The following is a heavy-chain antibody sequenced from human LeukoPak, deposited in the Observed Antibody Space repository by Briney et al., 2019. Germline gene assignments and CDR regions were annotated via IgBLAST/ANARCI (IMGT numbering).Heavy chain of an antibody. CDR1: GFTFSSYA. D-gene: IGHD3-10*01. CDR3: AREFTMVRGGFDY. CDR2: ISYDGSNK. J-gene: IGHJ4*02. Sequence: PGGSLRPSCAASGFTFSSYAMHWVRQAPGKGLEWVAVISYDGSNKYYADSVKGRFTISRDNSKNTLYLQMNSLRAEDTAVYYCAREFTMVRGGFDYWGQGTLVTVSS. V-gene: IGHV3-30-3*01.